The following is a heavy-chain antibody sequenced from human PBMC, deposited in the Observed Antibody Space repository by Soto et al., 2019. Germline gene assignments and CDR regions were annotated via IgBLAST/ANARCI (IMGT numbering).Heavy chain of an antibody. CDR1: GFTFSSYW. CDR2: IKQDGSEK. D-gene: IGHD3-16*01. J-gene: IGHJ3*02. V-gene: IGHV3-7*01. CDR3: VRDTPTFEDAFDI. Sequence: VQLVESGGGLVQPGGSLRLSCAASGFTFSSYWMSWVRQAPGKGLEWVANIKQDGSEKYYVDSVKGRFTISRDNAKNSLYLQMNSLRAEDTAVYYCVRDTPTFEDAFDIWGQGTMVTVSS.